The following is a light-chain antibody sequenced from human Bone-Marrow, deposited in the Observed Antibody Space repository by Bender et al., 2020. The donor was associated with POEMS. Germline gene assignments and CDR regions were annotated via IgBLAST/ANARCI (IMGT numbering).Light chain of an antibody. Sequence: SYELTQPPSVSVSPGQTARITCSGDTFPRQYAYWYQQKSGQAPVLVIYKDSERSSGIPERFSGSSSGTTVTLTISGVQTEDEADYYCLSADSNGLYRVFGGGTKLTVL. CDR3: LSADSNGLYRV. CDR2: KDS. J-gene: IGLJ3*02. CDR1: TFPRQY. V-gene: IGLV3-25*03.